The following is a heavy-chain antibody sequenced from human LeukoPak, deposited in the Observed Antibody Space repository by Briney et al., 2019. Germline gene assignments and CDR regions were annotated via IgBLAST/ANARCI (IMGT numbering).Heavy chain of an antibody. CDR2: INPNSGGT. D-gene: IGHD4-17*01. CDR1: GYTFTGYY. V-gene: IGHV1-2*06. CDR3: AREVDYGDPNYYYYYMDV. Sequence: ASVKVSCKASGYTFTGYYTHWVRQAPGQGLEWMGRINPNSGGTNHAQKFQGRVTMTRDTSISTAYMELSRLRSDDTAVYYCAREVDYGDPNYYYYYMDVWGKGTTVTVSS. J-gene: IGHJ6*03.